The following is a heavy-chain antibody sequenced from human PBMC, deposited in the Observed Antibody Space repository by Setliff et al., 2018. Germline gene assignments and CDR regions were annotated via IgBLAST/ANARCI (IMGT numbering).Heavy chain of an antibody. D-gene: IGHD3-16*01. CDR3: ARGFTAQPAMLRGSWFDP. CDR1: GGSISSSTNY. CDR2: IYDRGIT. V-gene: IGHV4-39*07. J-gene: IGHJ5*02. Sequence: KASETLSLTCTVSGGSISSSTNYWGWIRQPPGKGLEWIGNIYDRGITHYNPSLKSRVAISEDTSKSQSSLKLSSVTAADTAVYYCARGFTAQPAMLRGSWFDPWGRGTLVTVSS.